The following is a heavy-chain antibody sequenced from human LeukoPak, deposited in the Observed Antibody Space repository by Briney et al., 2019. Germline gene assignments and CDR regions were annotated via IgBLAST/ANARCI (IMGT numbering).Heavy chain of an antibody. CDR2: ISGSGGST. J-gene: IGHJ4*02. V-gene: IGHV3-23*01. Sequence: GGSLRLSCAASGFTFSSSAMSWVRQAPGKGLEWVSAISGSGGSTYYADSVKGRFTISRDNSKNTLYLQMNSLRAEDTAVYYCAKDRSFPLRYFDWLSYFDYWGQGTLVTVSS. CDR1: GFTFSSSA. CDR3: AKDRSFPLRYFDWLSYFDY. D-gene: IGHD3-9*01.